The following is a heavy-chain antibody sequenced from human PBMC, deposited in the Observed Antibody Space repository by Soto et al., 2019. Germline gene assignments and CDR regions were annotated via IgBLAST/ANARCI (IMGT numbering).Heavy chain of an antibody. Sequence: GGSLRLSCAASGFSFGSYALSWVRQAPGKGLEWVSTISGSDGKTFYADSVKGRFSISRDTSQSTLYLQMNSLRADDTAMYYCARWSYLDYWGQGTRVTASS. CDR1: GFSFGSYA. CDR3: ARWSYLDY. V-gene: IGHV3-23*01. J-gene: IGHJ4*02. D-gene: IGHD3-3*01. CDR2: ISGSDGKT.